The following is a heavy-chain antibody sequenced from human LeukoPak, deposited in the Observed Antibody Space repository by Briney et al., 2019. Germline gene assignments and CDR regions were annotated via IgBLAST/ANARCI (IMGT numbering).Heavy chain of an antibody. CDR1: GFNFSSYS. CDR3: AKPHFDY. J-gene: IGHJ4*02. Sequence: GGSLRLSCAASGFNFSSYSMNWVRQAPGKGLEWVSYISSSSSTIYYADSVKGRFTISRDNSKNTLYLQMNSLRAEDTAVYYCAKPHFDYWGQGTLVTVSS. CDR2: ISSSSSTI. V-gene: IGHV3-48*01.